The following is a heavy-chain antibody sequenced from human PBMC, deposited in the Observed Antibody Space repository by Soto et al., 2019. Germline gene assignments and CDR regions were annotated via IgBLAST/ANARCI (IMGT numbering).Heavy chain of an antibody. CDR1: GYMFNTYG. D-gene: IGHD3-10*01. J-gene: IGHJ4*02. Sequence: QVQLLQSGAEVKKPGASVKVSCKASGYMFNTYGITWVRQAPGQGLAWMGWISVYNGNIDYAQKFEGRVTMTIDTSTSTAYMELKSLTSDDTAVYYCARTYGSGDYFLPFEYWGQGTPVSVSS. CDR3: ARTYGSGDYFLPFEY. V-gene: IGHV1-18*01. CDR2: ISVYNGNI.